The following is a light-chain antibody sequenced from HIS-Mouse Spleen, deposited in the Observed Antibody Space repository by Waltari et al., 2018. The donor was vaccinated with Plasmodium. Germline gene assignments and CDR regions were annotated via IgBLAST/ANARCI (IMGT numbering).Light chain of an antibody. Sequence: QSALTQPPSASGSPGQSVTISCTGTSSYVGGYNYVSWDQQHPGKAPKLMLYDVSKRPSGAPDRFSGSKSGNTASLTVSGLQAEDEADDYCSSYAGSNNLVFGGGTKLTVL. CDR3: SSYAGSNNLV. V-gene: IGLV2-8*01. CDR2: DVS. CDR1: SSYVGGYNY. J-gene: IGLJ2*01.